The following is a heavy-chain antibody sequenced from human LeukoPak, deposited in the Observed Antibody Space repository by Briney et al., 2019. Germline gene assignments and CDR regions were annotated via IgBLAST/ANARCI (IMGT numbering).Heavy chain of an antibody. Sequence: KSSETLSLTCTVSGGSISSYYWNWIRQPPGKGLEWIGYIQYRGHTNYTPSLTSRVTISVDTSKNQFSLRMSSVTAADTAVYYCARDRCSGGNCYSDYWGQGTLVTVSS. CDR3: ARDRCSGGNCYSDY. D-gene: IGHD2-15*01. V-gene: IGHV4-59*01. CDR1: GGSISSYY. J-gene: IGHJ4*02. CDR2: IQYRGHT.